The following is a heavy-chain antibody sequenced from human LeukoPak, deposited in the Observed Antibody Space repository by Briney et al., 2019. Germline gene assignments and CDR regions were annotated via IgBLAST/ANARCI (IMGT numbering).Heavy chain of an antibody. V-gene: IGHV4-34*11. J-gene: IGHJ4*02. CDR1: GGSLSGYH. CDR2: VYHSGST. D-gene: IGHD5-12*01. Sequence: SETLSLTCVVYGGSLSGYHWGWIRQPPGKGLEWIGSVYHSGSTYNNPSLKSRVTISVDTSKNQFSLNLSSVTAADTAVYYCARGNIVDYWGQGTLVTVSS. CDR3: ARGNIVDY.